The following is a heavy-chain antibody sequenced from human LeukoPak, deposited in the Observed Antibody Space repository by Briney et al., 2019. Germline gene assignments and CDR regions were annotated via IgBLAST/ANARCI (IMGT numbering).Heavy chain of an antibody. J-gene: IGHJ6*03. D-gene: IGHD6-6*01. V-gene: IGHV3-74*01. CDR2: INGDATAT. CDR1: GFSFSAHW. CDR3: AKGLEKPLDYYYYMDV. Sequence: GGSLRLSCAASGFSFSAHWMHWVRQAPGKGLVWVAQINGDATATNYAGSVKGRFTISRDNAKNSLYLQMNSLRAEDTALYYCAKGLEKPLDYYYYMDVWGKGTTVTVSS.